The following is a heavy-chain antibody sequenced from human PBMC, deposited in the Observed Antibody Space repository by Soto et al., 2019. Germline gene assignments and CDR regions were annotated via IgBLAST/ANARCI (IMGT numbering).Heavy chain of an antibody. CDR3: ASRYCSGGSCNAFDI. V-gene: IGHV4-31*03. J-gene: IGHJ3*02. CDR2: IYYSGST. D-gene: IGHD2-15*01. CDR1: GGSISSGGYY. Sequence: QVQLQESGPGLVKPSQTLSLTCTVSGGSISSGGYYWSWIRQHPGKGLEWIGYIYYSGSTYYNPSLKSRVTISVDTSKNQFSLKLRSVTAADTAVYYCASRYCSGGSCNAFDIWGQGTMVTVSS.